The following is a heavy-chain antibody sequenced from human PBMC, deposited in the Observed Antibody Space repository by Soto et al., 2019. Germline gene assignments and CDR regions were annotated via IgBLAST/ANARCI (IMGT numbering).Heavy chain of an antibody. CDR2: ISGSGELT. CDR3: AKRGDCTSTSCRGAFDT. Sequence: EVQLLESGGGLVQPGGSLRLSCAASGFMFSSYAMPWIRQAPGKGLEWVSTISGSGELTYFADSVKGRCTISRDNSKNTLYLQMNSLRAEDTAVYYCAKRGDCTSTSCRGAFDTWGQGTLVTVSS. D-gene: IGHD2-2*01. V-gene: IGHV3-23*01. CDR1: GFMFSSYA. J-gene: IGHJ5*02.